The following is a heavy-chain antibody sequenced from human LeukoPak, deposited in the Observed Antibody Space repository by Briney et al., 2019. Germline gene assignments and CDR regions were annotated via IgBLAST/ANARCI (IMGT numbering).Heavy chain of an antibody. Sequence: SSETLSLTCAVYGGSFSGYYWSWIRQPPGKGLEWIGEINHSGSTNYNPSLKSRVTISVHTSKNQFSLKLSSVTAADTAVYYCAREVEQAAADFVDYYYYYMDVWGKGTTVTISS. CDR3: AREVEQAAADFVDYYYYYMDV. D-gene: IGHD6-13*01. CDR1: GGSFSGYY. CDR2: INHSGST. J-gene: IGHJ6*03. V-gene: IGHV4-34*01.